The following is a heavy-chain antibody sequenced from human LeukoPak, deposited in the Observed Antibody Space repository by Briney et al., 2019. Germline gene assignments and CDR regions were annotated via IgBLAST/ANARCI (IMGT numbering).Heavy chain of an antibody. CDR1: GYTFTGYY. CDR3: ARIVGAVGSYNWFDP. J-gene: IGHJ5*02. V-gene: IGHV1-69*13. D-gene: IGHD1-26*01. Sequence: SVKVSCKASGYTFTGYYMHWVRQAPGQGLEWMGGIIPIFGTANYAQKFQGRVTITADESTSTAYMELSSLRSEDTAVYYCARIVGAVGSYNWFDPWGQGTLVTVSS. CDR2: IIPIFGTA.